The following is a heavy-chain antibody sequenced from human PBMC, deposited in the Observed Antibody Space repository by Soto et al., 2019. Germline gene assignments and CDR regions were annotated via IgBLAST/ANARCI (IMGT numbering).Heavy chain of an antibody. Sequence: EVQLLESGGGLVQPGGSLRLSCAASGFTFSSYAMSWVRQAPGKGLEWVSAISGSGGSTYYAYSVKGRFTISRDNSKNTLYLQMNSLRAEDTAVYYCAKDLRPQQLVRWYDYWGQGTLVTVSS. CDR2: ISGSGGST. V-gene: IGHV3-23*01. D-gene: IGHD6-13*01. CDR1: GFTFSSYA. CDR3: AKDLRPQQLVRWYDY. J-gene: IGHJ4*02.